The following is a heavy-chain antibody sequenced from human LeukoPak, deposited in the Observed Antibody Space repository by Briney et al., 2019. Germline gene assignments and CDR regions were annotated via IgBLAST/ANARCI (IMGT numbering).Heavy chain of an antibody. V-gene: IGHV4-59*12. D-gene: IGHD3-22*01. J-gene: IGHJ4*02. CDR3: ARDLAVLGYFHFDY. Sequence: SETLSLTCTVSGGSISSYYWSWIRQPPGKGLEWIGYIYYSGSTYYNPSLKSRVTLSVDTSKNQFSLKLSSVTAADTAVYYCARDLAVLGYFHFDYWGQGTLVTVSS. CDR1: GGSISSYY. CDR2: IYYSGST.